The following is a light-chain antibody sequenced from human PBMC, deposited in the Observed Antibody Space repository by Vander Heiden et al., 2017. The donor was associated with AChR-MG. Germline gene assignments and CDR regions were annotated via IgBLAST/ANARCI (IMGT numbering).Light chain of an antibody. CDR1: QSISSW. CDR2: KAS. CDR3: QQSAYT. V-gene: IGKV1-5*03. J-gene: IGKJ2*01. Sequence: DIQMTQSPSTLSASVGDRVTITCRASQSISSWLAWYQQKPGKAPKLLIYKASSLESGVPSRFSGSGSGTEFTLTIRSLQPDDFATYYCQQSAYTFGQGTKLEIK.